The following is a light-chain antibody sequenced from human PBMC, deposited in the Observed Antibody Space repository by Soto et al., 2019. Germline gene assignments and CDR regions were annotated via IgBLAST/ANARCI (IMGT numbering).Light chain of an antibody. Sequence: DIQLTQSPSFLSASVGDRVTITCRASQGISSYLAWYQQKPGKAPKLLIYAASTLQSGVPSRFSGSGSGTEFTLTISSPQPEDFATYYCQQLNSYPLTFGQGTKVEIK. V-gene: IGKV1-9*01. CDR1: QGISSY. J-gene: IGKJ1*01. CDR2: AAS. CDR3: QQLNSYPLT.